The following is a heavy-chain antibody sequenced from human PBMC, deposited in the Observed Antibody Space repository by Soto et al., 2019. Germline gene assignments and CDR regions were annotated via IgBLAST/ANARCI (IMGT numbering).Heavy chain of an antibody. CDR2: IYHSGST. J-gene: IGHJ6*02. V-gene: IGHV4-4*02. D-gene: IGHD3-22*01. CDR1: GGSISSSNW. CDR3: ARSPDSSGYYPRRYYYGMDV. Sequence: PSETLSLTCAVSGGSISSSNWWSWVRQPPGTGLEWIGEIYHSGSTNYNPSLKSRVTISVDKSKNQFSRKLSSVTAADTAVYYCARSPDSSGYYPRRYYYGMDVWGQGTTVT.